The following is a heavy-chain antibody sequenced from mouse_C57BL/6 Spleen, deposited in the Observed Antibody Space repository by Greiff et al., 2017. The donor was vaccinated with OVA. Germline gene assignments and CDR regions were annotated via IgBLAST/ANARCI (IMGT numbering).Heavy chain of an antibody. CDR2: IYPRSGNT. CDR1: GYTFTSYG. CDR3: ARSLLYDGFYYFDY. J-gene: IGHJ2*01. Sequence: VQLQESGAELARPGASVKLSCKASGYTFTSYGISWVKQRTGQGLEWIGEIYPRSGNTYYNEKFKGKATLTADKSSSTAYMELRSLTSEDSAVYVCARSLLYDGFYYFDYWGQGTTLTVSS. V-gene: IGHV1-81*01. D-gene: IGHD2-3*01.